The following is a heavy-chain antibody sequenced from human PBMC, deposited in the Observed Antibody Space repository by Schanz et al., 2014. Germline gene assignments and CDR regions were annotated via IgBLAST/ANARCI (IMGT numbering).Heavy chain of an antibody. Sequence: VQLVESGGGLVQSGGSLRLSCAASGFSLSDYYMSWIRQAPGKGLEWISYISSSSSYTNYLDSVRGRFTISRDNAKNSLYLQMHSLRAEDTAVYYCARRSGSSWYSHVDYWGQGVLVIVSS. D-gene: IGHD2-15*01. J-gene: IGHJ4*02. V-gene: IGHV3-11*06. CDR2: ISSSSSYT. CDR3: ARRSGSSWYSHVDY. CDR1: GFSLSDYY.